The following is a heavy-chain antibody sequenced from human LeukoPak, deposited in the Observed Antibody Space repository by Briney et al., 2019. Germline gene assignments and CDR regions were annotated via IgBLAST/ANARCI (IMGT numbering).Heavy chain of an antibody. CDR1: GGSFSGYY. J-gene: IGHJ3*02. CDR2: INHSGST. CDR3: ARGLNDAFDI. V-gene: IGHV4-34*01. Sequence: SETLSLTCAVYGGSFSGYYWSWIRQPPGKGLEWIGEINHSGSTNYNPSLKSRVTISVDTSKNQFFLKLSSVTAADTAVYYCARGLNDAFDIWGQGTMVTVSS.